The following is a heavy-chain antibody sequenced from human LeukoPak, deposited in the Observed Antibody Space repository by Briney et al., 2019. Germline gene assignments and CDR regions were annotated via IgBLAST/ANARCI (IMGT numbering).Heavy chain of an antibody. Sequence: GGSLRLSCAASGFTFSSYGMHWVRQAPGKGLEWVAVIWYDGSNKYYADSVKGRFTISRDNSKNTLYLQMNSLRAEDTAVYYCARDPPALEDFDYWGQGTQVTVSS. CDR3: ARDPPALEDFDY. V-gene: IGHV3-33*01. CDR1: GFTFSSYG. CDR2: IWYDGSNK. J-gene: IGHJ4*02.